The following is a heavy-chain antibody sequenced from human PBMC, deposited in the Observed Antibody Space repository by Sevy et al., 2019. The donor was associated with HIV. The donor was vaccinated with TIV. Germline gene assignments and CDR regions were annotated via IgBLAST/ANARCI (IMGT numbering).Heavy chain of an antibody. CDR1: GYTLTKLS. CDR2: FDPEDGKT. V-gene: IGHV1-24*01. J-gene: IGHJ4*02. D-gene: IGHD3-22*01. CDR3: AITKDYYDNSGYPFDY. Sequence: ASVKVSCKVSGYTLTKLSMHWVRQAPGKGLEWMGTFDPEDGKTIYAQKFQGRVTMTEDTSIDTAYMEQSSLRSEDTAVFYCAITKDYYDNSGYPFDYWGQGTLVTVSS.